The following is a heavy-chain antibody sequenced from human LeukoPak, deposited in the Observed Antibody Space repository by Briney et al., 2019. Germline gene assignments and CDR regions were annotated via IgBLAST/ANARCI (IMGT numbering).Heavy chain of an antibody. CDR1: GFTFSSYA. V-gene: IGHV3-23*01. CDR2: ISGSGGST. CDR3: AKEGYCSSTSCYDVLYYFDY. Sequence: GGSLRLSCAASGFTFSSYAMSWVRQAPGKGLEWVSAISGSGGSTYYGDSVKGRFTISRDNSKNTLYLQMNSLRAEDTAVYYCAKEGYCSSTSCYDVLYYFDYWGQGTLVTVSS. J-gene: IGHJ4*02. D-gene: IGHD2-2*01.